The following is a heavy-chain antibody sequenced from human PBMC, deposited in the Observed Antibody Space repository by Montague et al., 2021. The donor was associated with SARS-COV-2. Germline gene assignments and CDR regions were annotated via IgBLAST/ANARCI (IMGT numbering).Heavy chain of an antibody. V-gene: IGHV4-59*08. CDR1: GASINGYY. J-gene: IGHJ6*02. CDR3: ARHAGGNYYGLDV. CDR2: IYSSGFT. D-gene: IGHD3-10*01. Sequence: SETLSLTCTVSGASINGYYWGWIRQPPGKGLEWIGYIYSSGFTSYNPSLKSRVTISRDTSKNHYSLRVISVTATDTAVYYCARHAGGNYYGLDVWGQGTTVAVSS.